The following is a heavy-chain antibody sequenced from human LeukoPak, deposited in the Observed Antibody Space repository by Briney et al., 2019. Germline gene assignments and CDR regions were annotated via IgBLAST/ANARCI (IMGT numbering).Heavy chain of an antibody. J-gene: IGHJ4*02. Sequence: GGSLRLSCAASGFTFKYAWMKWVRQAPGKGLEWVGRIKANSDGGTTDYAAPVKGRFTISRDDSNNVLYLQMNSLKTEDTGVYYCTTGTMGSGNSDHWGQGTLVTVSS. CDR1: GFTFKYAW. CDR2: IKANSDGGTT. CDR3: TTGTMGSGNSDH. V-gene: IGHV3-15*01. D-gene: IGHD3-10*01.